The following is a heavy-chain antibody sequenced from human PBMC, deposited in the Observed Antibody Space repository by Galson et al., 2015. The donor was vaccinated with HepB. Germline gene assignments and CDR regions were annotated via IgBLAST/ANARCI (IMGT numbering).Heavy chain of an antibody. D-gene: IGHD4-17*01. J-gene: IGHJ4*02. CDR2: INSDGRST. CDR3: ARDSSNDYGDPPAIFDF. V-gene: IGHV3-74*01. CDR1: GFTFSRYW. Sequence: SLRLSCAASGFTFSRYWMHWVRQAPGKGLLWVSRINSDGRSTPYADSVKGRFTISRDNAENTLYLQMNSLRAEDTAVYYCARDSSNDYGDPPAIFDFWGQGTLVTVSS.